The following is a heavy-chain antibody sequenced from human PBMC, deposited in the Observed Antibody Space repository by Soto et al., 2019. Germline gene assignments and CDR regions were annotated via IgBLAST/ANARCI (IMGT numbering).Heavy chain of an antibody. V-gene: IGHV5-51*01. CDR3: ARITSVHPYYYYDY. Sequence: GESLKISCKGSGYSFTSYWIGWVRQMPGKGLEWMGIIYPGDSDTRYNPPFEGQVTISAEKSINIAYLQWSSLKASDTAMYYCARITSVHPYYYYDYWGQGTQVTVSS. CDR2: IYPGDSDT. J-gene: IGHJ4*02. CDR1: GYSFTSYW. D-gene: IGHD3-10*01.